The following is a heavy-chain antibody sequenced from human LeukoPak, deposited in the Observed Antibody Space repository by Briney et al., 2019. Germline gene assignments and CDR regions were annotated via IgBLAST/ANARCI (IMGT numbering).Heavy chain of an antibody. CDR1: GFTFSSYG. V-gene: IGHV3-30*03. CDR3: ARGGSSWDFAFDI. J-gene: IGHJ3*02. D-gene: IGHD6-13*01. Sequence: GGSLRLSCAASGFTFSSYGMHWVRQAPGKGLEWVAVISYDGSNKYYADSVKGRFTISRDNSRNTLYLQMNSLRTEDTAMYYCARGGSSWDFAFDIWCQGTMVTVSS. CDR2: ISYDGSNK.